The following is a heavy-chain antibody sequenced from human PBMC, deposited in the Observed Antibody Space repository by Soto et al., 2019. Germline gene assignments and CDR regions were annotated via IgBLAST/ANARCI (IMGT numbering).Heavy chain of an antibody. CDR3: ARGYYDILTGYGPFDY. D-gene: IGHD3-9*01. CDR2: ISYDGSNK. J-gene: IGHJ4*02. Sequence: PGGSLRLSCAASGFTFSSYAMHWVRQAPGKGLEWVAVISYDGSNKYYADSVKGRFTISRDNSKNTLYLQMNSLRAEDTAVYYCARGYYDILTGYGPFDYWGQGALVTVSS. V-gene: IGHV3-30-3*01. CDR1: GFTFSSYA.